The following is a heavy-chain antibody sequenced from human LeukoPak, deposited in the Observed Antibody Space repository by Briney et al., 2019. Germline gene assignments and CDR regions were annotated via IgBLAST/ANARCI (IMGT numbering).Heavy chain of an antibody. CDR1: GYTFTNYY. D-gene: IGHD2-21*02. CDR3: ARNTETAIPLPYYFDY. V-gene: IGHV1-46*01. J-gene: IGHJ4*02. Sequence: ASVKVSCKASGYTFTNYYMHWVRQAPGQGFEWMGMINPSGGSTSYAQKFQGRVTMTRDTSTSTVYMELSSLRSVDTAVYYCARNTETAIPLPYYFDYWGQGTLVTVSS. CDR2: INPSGGST.